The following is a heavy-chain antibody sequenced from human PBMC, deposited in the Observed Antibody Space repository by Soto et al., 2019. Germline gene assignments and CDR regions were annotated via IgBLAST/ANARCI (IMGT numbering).Heavy chain of an antibody. J-gene: IGHJ4*02. CDR2: ISAYNGNT. CDR1: GYTFTSYG. D-gene: IGHD2-21*02. CDR3: ASNVGDGLEEPIFDY. V-gene: IGHV1-18*01. Sequence: ASVKVSCKASGYTFTSYGISWVRQAPGQGLEWMGWISAYNGNTNYAQKLQGRVTMTTDTSTSTAYMELRSLRSDDTAVYYCASNVGDGLEEPIFDYWDQGTLVTVSS.